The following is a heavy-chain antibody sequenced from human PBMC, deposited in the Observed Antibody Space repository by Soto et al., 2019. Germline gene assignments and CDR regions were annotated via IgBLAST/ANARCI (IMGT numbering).Heavy chain of an antibody. CDR1: GGSISSGDYY. Sequence: SETLSLTCTVSGGSISSGDYYWSWIRQPPGKGLEWIGYIYYSGSTYYNPSLKSRVTISVDTSKNQFSLKLSSVTAADTAVYYCTTTLGYCSTSCPWGQGSLVTVSS. J-gene: IGHJ5*02. CDR2: IYYSGST. CDR3: TTTLGYCSTSCP. V-gene: IGHV4-30-4*08. D-gene: IGHD2-2*01.